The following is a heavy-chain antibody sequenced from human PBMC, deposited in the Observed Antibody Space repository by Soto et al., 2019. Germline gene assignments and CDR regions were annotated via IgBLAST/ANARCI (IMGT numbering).Heavy chain of an antibody. CDR1: GGTFSSYA. D-gene: IGHD6-13*01. J-gene: IGHJ5*02. V-gene: IGHV1-69*13. CDR3: ARDHREAYSSSWLSGKTKYGFDP. Sequence: SVKVSCKASGGTFSSYAISWVRQAPGQGLEWMGGIIPIFGTANYAQKFQGRVTITADESTSTAYMELSSLRSEDTAVYYCARDHREAYSSSWLSGKTKYGFDPWGQGTLVTVSS. CDR2: IIPIFGTA.